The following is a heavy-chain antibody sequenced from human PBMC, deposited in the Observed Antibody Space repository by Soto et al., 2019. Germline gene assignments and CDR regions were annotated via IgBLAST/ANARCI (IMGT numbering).Heavy chain of an antibody. CDR2: IYYSGST. D-gene: IGHD3-22*01. V-gene: IGHV4-31*03. J-gene: IGHJ3*02. Sequence: SETLSLTCTVSGGSISSGGYYWSWIRQHPGKGLEWIGYIYYSGSTYYNPSLKSRVTISVDTSKNQFSLKLSSVTAADTAVYYCARVSYISGYGSALRSAFDIWGQGTIVTGSS. CDR3: ARVSYISGYGSALRSAFDI. CDR1: GGSISSGGYY.